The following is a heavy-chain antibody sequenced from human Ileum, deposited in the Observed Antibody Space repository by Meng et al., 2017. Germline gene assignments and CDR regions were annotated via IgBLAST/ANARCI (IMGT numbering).Heavy chain of an antibody. Sequence: QGQLQQWGEGLLKPSETLSLTCAVYGGSFSGYYWSWIRQPPGKGLEWIGEISHRGNINYNPSLKSRVIILLDTSKSQFSLRLTSVTAADTAVYYCAREIYDSSGYYVDYWGQRTLVTVSS. V-gene: IGHV4-34*01. J-gene: IGHJ4*01. CDR3: AREIYDSSGYYVDY. CDR1: GGSFSGYY. CDR2: ISHRGNI. D-gene: IGHD3-22*01.